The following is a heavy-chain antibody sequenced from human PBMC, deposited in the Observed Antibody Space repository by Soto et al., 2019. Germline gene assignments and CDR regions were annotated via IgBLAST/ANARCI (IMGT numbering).Heavy chain of an antibody. Sequence: HLQLQESGPGLVKPSETLSLTCTVSGGSISSSSYYWGWIRQPPGKGLEWIGTIFYSGSTYYNPSLKSRVTISVDTSKNQFSLKLSSVTAADTAVYYCASSQVGEWLFDYWGQGTLVTVSS. CDR3: ASSQVGEWLFDY. J-gene: IGHJ4*02. CDR2: IFYSGST. V-gene: IGHV4-39*01. CDR1: GGSISSSSYY. D-gene: IGHD3-3*01.